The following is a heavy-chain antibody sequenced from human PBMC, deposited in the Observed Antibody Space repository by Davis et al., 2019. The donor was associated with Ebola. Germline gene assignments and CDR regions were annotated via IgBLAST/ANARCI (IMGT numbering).Heavy chain of an antibody. D-gene: IGHD1-26*01. J-gene: IGHJ5*01. V-gene: IGHV4-34*01. CDR1: GGSFSGYY. CDR3: ARKPARWENWFDS. CDR2: INHSGST. Sequence: SETLSLTCAVYGGSFSGYYWSWIRQPPGKGLEWIGEINHSGSTNYNPSLKGRVTISLDTSNNQFSLKLNSMTAADTAVYYCARKPARWENWFDSWGQGTRVTVSS.